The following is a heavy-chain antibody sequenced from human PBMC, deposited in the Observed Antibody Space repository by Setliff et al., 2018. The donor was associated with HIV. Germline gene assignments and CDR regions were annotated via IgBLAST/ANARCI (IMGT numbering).Heavy chain of an antibody. CDR1: GFSLSTSS. CDR3: ARRTYGQSRYVFDI. J-gene: IGHJ3*02. Sequence: GGSLRLSCVASGFSLSTSSMNWVRQAPGKGPEWISYISISSNYIYYADSVQGRFTISRDNAQSSLHLQMNSLRAEDTAVYYCARRTYGQSRYVFDIWGQGTTVTVSS. D-gene: IGHD2-2*01. CDR2: ISISSNYI. V-gene: IGHV3-21*06.